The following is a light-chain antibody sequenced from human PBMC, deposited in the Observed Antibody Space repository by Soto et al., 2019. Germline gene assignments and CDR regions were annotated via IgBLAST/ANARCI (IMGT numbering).Light chain of an antibody. Sequence: QSVLTQPASVSGSPGQSITISCTGTSSDVGSYDLVSWYQQHPGKAPKLMIYEVNKRPSGVSNRFSGSKSGNTASLTISGLQAEDESDYYCCSFAGSSTYVFGNGTKVXXL. CDR3: CSFAGSSTYV. V-gene: IGLV2-23*02. CDR2: EVN. J-gene: IGLJ1*01. CDR1: SSDVGSYDL.